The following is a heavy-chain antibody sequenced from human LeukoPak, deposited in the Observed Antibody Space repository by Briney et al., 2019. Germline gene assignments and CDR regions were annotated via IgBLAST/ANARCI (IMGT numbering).Heavy chain of an antibody. CDR1: GYTFTNYY. V-gene: IGHV1-46*01. J-gene: IGHJ4*02. D-gene: IGHD1-26*01. Sequence: ASVKVSCKASGYTFTNYYMHWVRQAPGQGLEWMGIINPSGGITNYAQKFQGRVTMTRDMSTSTVYMELSRLRSEDTGVYYCARVSVGATMLAYFDYWGQGTLVTVSS. CDR2: INPSGGIT. CDR3: ARVSVGATMLAYFDY.